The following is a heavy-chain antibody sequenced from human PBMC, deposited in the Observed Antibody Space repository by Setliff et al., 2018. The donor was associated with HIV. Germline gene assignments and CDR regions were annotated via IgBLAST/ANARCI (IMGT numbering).Heavy chain of an antibody. Sequence: PGESLKISCTTSGFTFGSYGMHWVRQAPGKGLEWVANIWYDGSEKYYADSVKGRFTISRDNSKNTLYLQMNSLRAEDTAVYYCARDLGAVADYWGQGTLVTVSS. CDR1: GFTFGSYG. CDR2: IWYDGSEK. D-gene: IGHD6-19*01. CDR3: ARDLGAVADY. J-gene: IGHJ4*02. V-gene: IGHV3-33*01.